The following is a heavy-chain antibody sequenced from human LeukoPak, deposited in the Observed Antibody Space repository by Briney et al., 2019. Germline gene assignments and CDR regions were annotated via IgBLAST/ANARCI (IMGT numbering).Heavy chain of an antibody. CDR2: ISAYNGNT. V-gene: IGHV1-18*01. CDR3: ARSHGIVGASHSDY. J-gene: IGHJ4*02. CDR1: GYTFTSYG. D-gene: IGHD1-26*01. Sequence: ASVKVSCKASGYTFTSYGISWVRQARGQGLEWMGWISAYNGNTNYAQKLQGRVTMTTDTSTSTAYMELRSLRSDDTAVYYCARSHGIVGASHSDYWGQGTLVTVSS.